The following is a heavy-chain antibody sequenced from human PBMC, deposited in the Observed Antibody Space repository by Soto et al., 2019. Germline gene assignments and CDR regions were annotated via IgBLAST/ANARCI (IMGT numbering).Heavy chain of an antibody. D-gene: IGHD6-13*01. CDR1: GYSLTNYG. CDR2: ISGYNGNT. J-gene: IGHJ6*02. Sequence: QVQLLQSGAEVKKPGASVKVSCKASGYSLTNYGTTWVRQAPGQGLELMGWISGYNGNTKYARKFRGRVTTTTDTSTNTVYMELRSLRSDDTAIYYCVRATPQLVPHYYYGLDVWGQGTTVTVSS. CDR3: VRATPQLVPHYYYGLDV. V-gene: IGHV1-18*01.